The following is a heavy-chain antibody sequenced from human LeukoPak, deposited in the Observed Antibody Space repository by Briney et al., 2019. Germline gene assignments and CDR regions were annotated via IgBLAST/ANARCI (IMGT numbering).Heavy chain of an antibody. Sequence: SETLSLTCTVSGGSLRTYYWTRIRQAAGRGLEWIGRVYSTGSTNYNPSLKSRVTMSVDTSKDQFSLHLSSVTAADTAVYYCARIYGYAFDIWGQGTMVIVSA. V-gene: IGHV4-4*07. D-gene: IGHD5-18*01. CDR2: VYSTGST. J-gene: IGHJ3*02. CDR3: ARIYGYAFDI. CDR1: GGSLRTYY.